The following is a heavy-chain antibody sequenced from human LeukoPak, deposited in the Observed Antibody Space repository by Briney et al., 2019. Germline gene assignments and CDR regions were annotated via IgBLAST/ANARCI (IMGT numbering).Heavy chain of an antibody. CDR2: ISGSGGST. CDR1: GFNFSSYA. CDR3: AKDPAFDYSNYYFDY. J-gene: IGHJ4*02. V-gene: IGHV3-23*01. D-gene: IGHD4-11*01. Sequence: GGSLRLSCAASGFNFSSYAMSWVRQAPGKGLEWVSAISGSGGSTYYADSVKGRFTISRDNSKNTLYLQMNSLRAEDTAVYYCAKDPAFDYSNYYFDYWGQGTLVTVSS.